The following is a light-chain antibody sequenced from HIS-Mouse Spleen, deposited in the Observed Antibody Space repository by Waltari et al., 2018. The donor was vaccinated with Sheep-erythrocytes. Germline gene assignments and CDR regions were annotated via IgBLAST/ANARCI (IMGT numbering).Light chain of an antibody. V-gene: IGLV3-1*01. J-gene: IGLJ2*01. CDR1: KLGGKY. CDR3: QAWDSSIVV. CDR2: QDT. Sequence: SSELTQPPSVSVSPGQTASITCAGDKLGGKYACCDKQNPGPPPVLVIYQDTRRPSGIPGRFSVSNSGNTATLTISGTQAMDEADYYCQAWDSSIVVFGGGTKLTVL.